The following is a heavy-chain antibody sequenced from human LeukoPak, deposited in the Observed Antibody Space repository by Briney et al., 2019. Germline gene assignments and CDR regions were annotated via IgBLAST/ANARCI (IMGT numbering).Heavy chain of an antibody. CDR3: ARDGQWLVPGFDY. Sequence: ASVKVSCKASGYTFTGYYMHWVRQAPGQGLEWMGWINPNSGGTNYAQKFQGWVTMTRGTSISTAYMELSRLRSDDTAVYYCARDGQWLVPGFDYWGQGTLVTVSS. J-gene: IGHJ4*02. CDR1: GYTFTGYY. V-gene: IGHV1-2*04. D-gene: IGHD6-19*01. CDR2: INPNSGGT.